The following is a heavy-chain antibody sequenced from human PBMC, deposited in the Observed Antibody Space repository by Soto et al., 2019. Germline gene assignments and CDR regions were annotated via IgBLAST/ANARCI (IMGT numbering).Heavy chain of an antibody. CDR2: IAHDGDRK. J-gene: IGHJ3*01. V-gene: IGHV3-30-3*01. Sequence: VGSLRLSCADSGLTFHTYAMHWVRQAPGKGVEWVAVIAHDGDRKYYADSVKGRFTISRDNSKNTLYLQMNSLTPEDTAMYYCARGGLGATRVTVGGAFDLWGQGTMVTVSS. CDR3: ARGGLGATRVTVGGAFDL. D-gene: IGHD1-26*01. CDR1: GLTFHTYA.